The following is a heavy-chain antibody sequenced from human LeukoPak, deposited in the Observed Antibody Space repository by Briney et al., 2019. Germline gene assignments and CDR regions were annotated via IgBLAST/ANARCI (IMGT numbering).Heavy chain of an antibody. D-gene: IGHD2-2*01. CDR3: ARGKPRYCSSTSCPLGY. V-gene: IGHV3-33*01. CDR2: IWYDGSNK. J-gene: IGHJ4*02. Sequence: GGSLRLSCAASGFAFSSYGMHWVRQAPGKGLEWVAVIWYDGSNKYYADSVKGRFTISRDNSKNTLYLQMNSLRAEDTAVYYCARGKPRYCSSTSCPLGYWGQGTLVTVSS. CDR1: GFAFSSYG.